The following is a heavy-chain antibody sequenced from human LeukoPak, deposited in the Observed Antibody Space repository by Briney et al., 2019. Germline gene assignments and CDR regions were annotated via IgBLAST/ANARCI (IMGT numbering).Heavy chain of an antibody. V-gene: IGHV3-13*01. Sequence: GGSLRLSCAASGFTFSSYDMHWVRQATGKGLEWVSAIGTAGDTYYPGSVKGRFTISRENAKNSLYLQMNSLRAGDTAVYYCARDPVAGKEGYFDYWGQGTLVTVSS. CDR1: GFTFSSYD. J-gene: IGHJ4*02. D-gene: IGHD6-19*01. CDR2: IGTAGDT. CDR3: ARDPVAGKEGYFDY.